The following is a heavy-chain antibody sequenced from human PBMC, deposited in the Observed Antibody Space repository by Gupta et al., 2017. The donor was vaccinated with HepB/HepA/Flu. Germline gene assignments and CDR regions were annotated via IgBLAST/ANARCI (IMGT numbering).Heavy chain of an antibody. CDR3: ARGDVGSGYWPGIVDY. CDR1: GFTFSSYW. CDR2: INSDGSST. D-gene: IGHD3-3*01. J-gene: IGHJ4*02. V-gene: IGHV3-74*01. Sequence: EVQLVESGGGLVQPGGSLRLSCAASGFTFSSYWMHWVRQAPGKGLVWVSRINSDGSSTSYADSGKVRVTISRDNAKNTLDLQMNSLRAEDTAVYYCARGDVGSGYWPGIVDYWCQVTLVTVSS.